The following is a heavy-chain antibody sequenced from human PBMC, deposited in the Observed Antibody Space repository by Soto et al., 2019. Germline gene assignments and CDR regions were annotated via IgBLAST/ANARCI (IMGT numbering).Heavy chain of an antibody. D-gene: IGHD4-4*01. CDR2: IKQDGSEK. V-gene: IGHV3-7*05. J-gene: IGHJ6*02. CDR3: ARVLPNATEAPEATPRRTVTYYYYGMDV. Sequence: GGSLRLSCAASGFTVSSYWMSWVRQAPGKGLEWVANIKQDGSEKYYVDSVKGRFTISRDNAKNSLYLQMNSLRAEDTAVYYCARVLPNATEAPEATPRRTVTYYYYGMDVWGQGTTVTVSS. CDR1: GFTVSSYW.